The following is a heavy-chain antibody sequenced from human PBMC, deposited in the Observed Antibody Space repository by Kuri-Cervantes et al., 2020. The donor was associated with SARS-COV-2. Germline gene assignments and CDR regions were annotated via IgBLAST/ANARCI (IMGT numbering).Heavy chain of an antibody. J-gene: IGHJ5*02. CDR2: IYTSGST. CDR3: ARDCSSSTSCYALDP. Sequence: GSLRLSCNVSGGSTSSYYWSWIRQPAGKGLEWIGRIYTSGSTNYNPSLKSRVTISVYTSKNQFSLKLSSVTAADTAVYYCARDCSSSTSCYALDPWGQGTLVTVSS. D-gene: IGHD2-2*01. V-gene: IGHV4-4*07. CDR1: GGSTSSYY.